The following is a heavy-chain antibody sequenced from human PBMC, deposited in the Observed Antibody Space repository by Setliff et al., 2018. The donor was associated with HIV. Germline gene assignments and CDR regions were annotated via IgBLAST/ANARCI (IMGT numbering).Heavy chain of an antibody. CDR3: ARGPPGSSIGWYVGY. D-gene: IGHD6-19*01. J-gene: IGHJ4*02. V-gene: IGHV4-34*01. CDR2: INHSGST. CDR1: GGSFSGYY. Sequence: SETLSLTCAVYGGSFSGYYWSWIRQPPGKGLEWIGEINHSGSTNYNPSLKSRVTISVDTSKIQFSLRLSSVIAADTAVYYCARGPPGSSIGWYVGYWGQGTLVTVSS.